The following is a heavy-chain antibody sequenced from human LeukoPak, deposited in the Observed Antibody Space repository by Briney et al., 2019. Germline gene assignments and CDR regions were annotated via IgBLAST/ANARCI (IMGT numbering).Heavy chain of an antibody. J-gene: IGHJ4*02. CDR3: ARLYYDILTGYYSTFDC. V-gene: IGHV4-39*01. Sequence: PSETLSLTCTVSGGSISSSSYYWGWIRQPPGKGLEWIGSIYYSGSTYYNPSLKSRVTISVDTSKNQFSLKLSSVTAADTAVYYCARLYYDILTGYYSTFDCWGQGTLVTVSS. CDR2: IYYSGST. D-gene: IGHD3-9*01. CDR1: GGSISSSSYY.